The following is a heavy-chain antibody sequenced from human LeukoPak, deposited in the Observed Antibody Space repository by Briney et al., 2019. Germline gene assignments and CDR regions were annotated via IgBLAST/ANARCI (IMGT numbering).Heavy chain of an antibody. D-gene: IGHD4-17*01. CDR3: ARDSYGDNDYYYYYGMDV. CDR2: IYYSGST. V-gene: IGHV4-39*07. J-gene: IGHJ6*02. CDR1: GGSISSSSYY. Sequence: PSETLSLTFTVSGGSISSSSYYWGWIRQPPGKGLEWIGSIYYSGSTYYNPSLKSRVTISVDTSKNQFSLKLSSVTAADTAVYYCARDSYGDNDYYYYYGMDVWGQGTTVTVSS.